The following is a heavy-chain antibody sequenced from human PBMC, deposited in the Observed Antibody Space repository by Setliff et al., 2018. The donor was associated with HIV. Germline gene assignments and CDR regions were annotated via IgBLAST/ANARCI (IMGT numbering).Heavy chain of an antibody. CDR2: IYTSGNT. CDR3: ARHKTAVPRDVDAFDI. Sequence: PSETLSRTCTVSGGSISSYYWSWIRQPAGKGLEWIGRIYTSGNTNYNPSLKSLMSRVTMSVDTSKNQFSLKLSSVPAAYTAVYYCARHKTAVPRDVDAFDIWGQGTMVTVSS. J-gene: IGHJ3*02. CDR1: GGSISSYY. V-gene: IGHV4-4*07. D-gene: IGHD6-13*01.